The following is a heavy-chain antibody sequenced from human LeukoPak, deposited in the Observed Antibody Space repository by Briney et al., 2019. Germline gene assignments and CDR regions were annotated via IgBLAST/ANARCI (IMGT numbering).Heavy chain of an antibody. CDR2: ISSSSSYI. CDR1: GFTFSSYS. CDR3: ARDFRQQLVHKGDY. V-gene: IGHV3-21*01. D-gene: IGHD6-13*01. J-gene: IGHJ4*02. Sequence: GQSLRLSCAASGFTFSSYSMKWRRQASGKGLALVSSISSSSSYIYYADSVKGRFTISRDNAKNSLYLQMNSLRAEDTAVYYCARDFRQQLVHKGDYWGQGTLVTVSS.